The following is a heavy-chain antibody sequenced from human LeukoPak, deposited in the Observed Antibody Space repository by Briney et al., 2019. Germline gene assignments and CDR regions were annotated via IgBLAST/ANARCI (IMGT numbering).Heavy chain of an antibody. CDR1: EFTFSNYN. D-gene: IGHD6-19*01. CDR2: ISSTSTYI. Sequence: PGGSLRLSCAASEFTFSNYNMNWVRQAPGKGLEWVSSISSTSTYIYYADSVKGRFTISRDNANNSLYLQMNSPRAEDTAVYYCARDVGQWLVHDAFDIWGQGTMVTVSS. CDR3: ARDVGQWLVHDAFDI. J-gene: IGHJ3*02. V-gene: IGHV3-21*01.